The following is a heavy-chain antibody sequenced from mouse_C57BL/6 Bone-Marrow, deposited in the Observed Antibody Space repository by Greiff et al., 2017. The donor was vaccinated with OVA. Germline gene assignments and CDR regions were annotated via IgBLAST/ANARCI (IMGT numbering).Heavy chain of an antibody. J-gene: IGHJ4*01. V-gene: IGHV5-12*01. CDR2: ISNGGGST. CDR3: ARHLPYAMDY. Sequence: EVQVVESGGGLVQPGGSLKLSCAASGFTFSDYYMYWVRQTPEKRLEWVAYISNGGGSTYYPDTVKGRFTISRDNAKNTLYLQMSRLKSEDTAMYYCARHLPYAMDYWGQGTSVTVSS. CDR1: GFTFSDYY.